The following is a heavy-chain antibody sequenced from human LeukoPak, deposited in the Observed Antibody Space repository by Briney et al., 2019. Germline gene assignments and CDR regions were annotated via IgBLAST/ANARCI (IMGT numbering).Heavy chain of an antibody. Sequence: PGGSLRLSCAASGFTFTSYNMNWVRQAPGKGLEWVSSITSSSSYIYYADSVKGRFTISRDNAKNSLYLQMDSLRVEDTAEYYCARGILWFGDDVWGKGTSVTISS. D-gene: IGHD3-10*01. CDR1: GFTFTSYN. CDR2: ITSSSSYI. J-gene: IGHJ6*04. CDR3: ARGILWFGDDV. V-gene: IGHV3-21*06.